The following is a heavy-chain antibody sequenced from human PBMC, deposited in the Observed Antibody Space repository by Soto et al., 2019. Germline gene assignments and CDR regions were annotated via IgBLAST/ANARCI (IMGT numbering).Heavy chain of an antibody. Sequence: SETLSLTCAVYGGSFSGYYWSWIRQPPGKGLEWIGEINYSGSTNYNPSLKSRVTISVDTSKNQFSLKLSSVTAADTAVYYCASLSLMSSYYYYMDVWGKGTTVTVSS. CDR1: GGSFSGYY. V-gene: IGHV4-34*01. CDR3: ASLSLMSSYYYYMDV. CDR2: INYSGST. J-gene: IGHJ6*03. D-gene: IGHD3-16*01.